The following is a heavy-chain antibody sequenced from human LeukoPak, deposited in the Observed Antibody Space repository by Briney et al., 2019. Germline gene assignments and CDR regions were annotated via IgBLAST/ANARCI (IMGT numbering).Heavy chain of an antibody. J-gene: IGHJ3*02. V-gene: IGHV1-69*13. D-gene: IGHD3-3*01. CDR2: IIPIFGTA. CDR3: ARTQLYDFGSGYYGDAFDI. CDR1: GGTFSSYA. Sequence: SVKVSCKASGGTFSSYAISWVRQAPGQGLEWMGGIIPIFGTANYAQKFQGRVTITADESTSTAYMELSSLRSEDTAVYYCARTQLYDFGSGYYGDAFDIWGQGTMVTVSS.